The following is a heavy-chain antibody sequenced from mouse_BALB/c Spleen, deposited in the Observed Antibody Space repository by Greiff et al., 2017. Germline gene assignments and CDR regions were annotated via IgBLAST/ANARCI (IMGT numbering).Heavy chain of an antibody. J-gene: IGHJ2*01. CDR1: GYAFSSYW. V-gene: IGHV1-80*01. Sequence: QVQLQQSGAELVRPGSSVKISCKASGYAFSSYWMNWVKQRPGQGLEWIGQIYPGDGDTNYNGKFKGKATLTADKSSSTAYMQLSSLTSEDSAVYFCARNGDYGNHFDYWGQGTTLTVSS. CDR2: IYPGDGDT. D-gene: IGHD2-1*01. CDR3: ARNGDYGNHFDY.